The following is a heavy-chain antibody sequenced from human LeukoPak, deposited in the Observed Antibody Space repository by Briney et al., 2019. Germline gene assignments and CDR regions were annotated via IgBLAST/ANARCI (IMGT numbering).Heavy chain of an antibody. V-gene: IGHV4-61*05. Sequence: SETLSLTCTVSGGSISSSSYYWGWIRQPPGKGLEWIGYIYYSGSTNYNPSLKSRVTISVDTSKNQFSLKLSSVTAADTAVYYCARRTSIYGDYVHDYWGQGTLVTVSS. J-gene: IGHJ4*02. CDR3: ARRTSIYGDYVHDY. D-gene: IGHD4-17*01. CDR2: IYYSGST. CDR1: GGSISSSSYY.